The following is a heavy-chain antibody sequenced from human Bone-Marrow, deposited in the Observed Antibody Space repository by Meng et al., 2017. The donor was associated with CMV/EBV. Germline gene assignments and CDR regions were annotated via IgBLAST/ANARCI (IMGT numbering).Heavy chain of an antibody. D-gene: IGHD2-15*01. CDR3: ARGQAATYYVDY. CDR2: IYSAGST. V-gene: IGHV3-53*01. J-gene: IGHJ4*02. Sequence: GGSLRLSCAASGFTVSSYYITWVRQAPGKGLEWVSIIYSAGSTYYADSVKGRFTISRDNSKNTLYLQMNNLRAEDTAVYCCARGQAATYYVDYWGQGTLVTVSS. CDR1: GFTVSSYY.